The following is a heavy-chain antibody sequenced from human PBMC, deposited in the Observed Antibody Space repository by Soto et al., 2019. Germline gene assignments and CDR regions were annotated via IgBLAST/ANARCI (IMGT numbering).Heavy chain of an antibody. Sequence: GSLRLSCAASGFMFSAYTMSWVRQAPGKGLEWLSSITSNSDHTDYADSVRGRFTVSRDNARKSLYPQMDSLGAEDTGVYYCATPYYYNHWGPGTLVTVSS. CDR2: ITSNSDHT. CDR3: ATPYYYNH. J-gene: IGHJ4*02. CDR1: GFMFSAYT. V-gene: IGHV3-21*01.